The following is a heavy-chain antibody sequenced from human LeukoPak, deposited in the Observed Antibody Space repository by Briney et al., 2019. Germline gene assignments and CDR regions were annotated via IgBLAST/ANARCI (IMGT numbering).Heavy chain of an antibody. Sequence: PSETLSLTCTVPGGSISSSSYYWGWIRQPPGKGLEWIGSIYYSGSTYYNPSLKSRVTISVDTSKNQFSLKLSSVTAADTAVYYCARVPTMVRGVIASGWFDPWGQGTLVTVSS. CDR1: GGSISSSSYY. V-gene: IGHV4-39*07. CDR3: ARVPTMVRGVIASGWFDP. J-gene: IGHJ5*02. D-gene: IGHD3-10*01. CDR2: IYYSGST.